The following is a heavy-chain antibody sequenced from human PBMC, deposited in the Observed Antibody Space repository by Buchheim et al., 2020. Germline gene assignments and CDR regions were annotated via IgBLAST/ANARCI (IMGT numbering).Heavy chain of an antibody. V-gene: IGHV3-48*01. J-gene: IGHJ4*02. CDR1: GFTFSSYS. CDR2: IRGSSSTI. D-gene: IGHD1-1*01. CDR3: ARETLERNFDY. Sequence: EVQLEESGGGLVQPGGSLRLSCAASGFTFSSYSMNWVRQAPGKGLEWVSYIRGSSSTIFYADSVKGRFTISRDNAKNSLYLQMNSLRAEDTAVYYCARETLERNFDYWGQGTL.